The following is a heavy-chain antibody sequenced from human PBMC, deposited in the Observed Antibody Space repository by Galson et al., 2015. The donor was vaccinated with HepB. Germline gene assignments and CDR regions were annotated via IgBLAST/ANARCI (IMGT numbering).Heavy chain of an antibody. D-gene: IGHD2-15*01. CDR2: ISPHNRYT. J-gene: IGHJ5*02. CDR1: GYTFSSYS. Sequence: SVKVSCKASGYTFSSYSITWVRQAPGQGLEWVGWISPHNRYTNYAQNFQGRVTMTTDTSTTTTYMELRSLRSDDTAVYYCARGALVVAVGATQNNWFDHWGQGTLVTVSS. CDR3: ARGALVVAVGATQNNWFDH. V-gene: IGHV1-18*01.